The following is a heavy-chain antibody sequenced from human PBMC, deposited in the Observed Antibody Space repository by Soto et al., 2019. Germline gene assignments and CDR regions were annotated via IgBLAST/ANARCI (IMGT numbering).Heavy chain of an antibody. CDR3: ARGGYYYDSSGSAPIDY. CDR1: GGSIRSGGYY. V-gene: IGHV4-31*03. CDR2: IYYSGST. Sequence: SETLSLTCTVSGGSIRSGGYYWSWIRQHPGKGLEWIGYIYYSGSTYYNPSLKSRVTISVDTSKNQFSLKLSSVTAADTAVYYCARGGYYYDSSGSAPIDYWGQGTLVTVSS. J-gene: IGHJ4*02. D-gene: IGHD3-22*01.